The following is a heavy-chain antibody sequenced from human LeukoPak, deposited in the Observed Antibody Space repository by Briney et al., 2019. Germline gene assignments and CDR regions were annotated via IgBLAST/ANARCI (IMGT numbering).Heavy chain of an antibody. J-gene: IGHJ3*02. CDR3: AREGARGSYYRVTDAFDI. CDR2: IYTSGST. V-gene: IGHV4-4*07. D-gene: IGHD1-26*01. Sequence: PSKTLSLTCTVSGGSISSYYWSWIRQPAGKGLEWIGRIYTSGSTNYNPSLKSRVTMSVDTSKNQFSLKLSSVTAADTAVYYCAREGARGSYYRVTDAFDIWGQGTMVTVSS. CDR1: GGSISSYY.